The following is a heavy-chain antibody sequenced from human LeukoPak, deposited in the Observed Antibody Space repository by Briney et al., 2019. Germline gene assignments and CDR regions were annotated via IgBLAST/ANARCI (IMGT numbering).Heavy chain of an antibody. V-gene: IGHV4-30-2*01. D-gene: IGHD5-18*01. CDR3: ARAHSYRHYYGMDV. CDR1: GGSISSGGYS. Sequence: SQTLSLTCAVSGGSISSGGYSWRWIRQPPGKGLEWIGYIYHSGSTYYNPSLKSRVTISVDRSKNQFPLKLSSVTAADTAVYYCARAHSYRHYYGMDVWGQGTTVTVSS. CDR2: IYHSGST. J-gene: IGHJ6*02.